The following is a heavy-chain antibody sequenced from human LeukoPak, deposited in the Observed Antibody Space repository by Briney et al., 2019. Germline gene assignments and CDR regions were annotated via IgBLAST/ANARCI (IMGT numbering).Heavy chain of an antibody. CDR2: ISGSGGTT. V-gene: IGHV3-23*01. Sequence: GGSLRLSCAASGFTFSNYYMSWVCQAPGKGLEWVSAISGSGGTTYYADSVKGRFTISRDNSKNTLFLQMNSLRAEDTAVYYCARDKGYHFDYWGQGTLVTVSS. CDR3: ARDKGYHFDY. J-gene: IGHJ4*02. D-gene: IGHD6-13*01. CDR1: GFTFSNYY.